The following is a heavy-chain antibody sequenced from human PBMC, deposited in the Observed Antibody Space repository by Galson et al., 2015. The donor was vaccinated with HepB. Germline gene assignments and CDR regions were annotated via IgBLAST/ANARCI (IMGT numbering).Heavy chain of an antibody. CDR1: GGTFSSYA. Sequence: SGKGAGKASGGTFSSYAISWVRQAPGQGLEWMGGIIPIFGTANYAQKFQGRVTITADESTSTAYMELSSLRSEDTAVYYCARDVGAGDLRPHFDYWGQGTLVPVSS. D-gene: IGHD4-17*01. J-gene: IGHJ4*02. CDR3: ARDVGAGDLRPHFDY. V-gene: IGHV1-69*13. CDR2: IIPIFGTA.